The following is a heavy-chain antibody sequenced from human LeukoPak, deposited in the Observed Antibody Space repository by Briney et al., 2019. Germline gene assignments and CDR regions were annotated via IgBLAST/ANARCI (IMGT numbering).Heavy chain of an antibody. Sequence: PGGSLRLSCAASGFSFNTHWMSWVRQAPGKGLEWVANIKKDGSEKFYVDSVKGRFTISRDNAKNSVYLQMNSLTAEDTAVYYCARQSHGYILFDYWGQGTLVTVSS. J-gene: IGHJ4*02. CDR1: GFSFNTHW. D-gene: IGHD5-24*01. CDR2: IKKDGSEK. V-gene: IGHV3-7*04. CDR3: ARQSHGYILFDY.